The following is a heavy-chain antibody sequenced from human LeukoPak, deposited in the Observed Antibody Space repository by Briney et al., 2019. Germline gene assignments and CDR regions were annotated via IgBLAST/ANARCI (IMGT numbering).Heavy chain of an antibody. CDR3: ARGGSSQPVVDY. CDR2: IYYSGST. Sequence: NPSETLSLTCTVSGGSISSYYWSWIRQPPGKGLEWIGYIYYSGSTNYNPSPKSRATISVGTSKNQFSLKLSSVTAADTAVYYCARGGSSQPVVDYWGQGTLVTVSS. V-gene: IGHV4-59*01. CDR1: GGSISSYY. D-gene: IGHD1-26*01. J-gene: IGHJ4*02.